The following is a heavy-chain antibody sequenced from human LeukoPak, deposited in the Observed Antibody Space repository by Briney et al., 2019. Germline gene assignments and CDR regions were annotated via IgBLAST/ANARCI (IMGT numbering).Heavy chain of an antibody. Sequence: SVKVSCKASGGTFSSYAISWVRQAPGQGLEWMGGIIPIFGTANYAQKFQGRVTITADESTSTAYMELSSLGSEDTAVYYCARVVIAAAGHDAFDIWGQGTMVTVSS. D-gene: IGHD6-13*01. CDR2: IIPIFGTA. CDR1: GGTFSSYA. CDR3: ARVVIAAAGHDAFDI. J-gene: IGHJ3*02. V-gene: IGHV1-69*01.